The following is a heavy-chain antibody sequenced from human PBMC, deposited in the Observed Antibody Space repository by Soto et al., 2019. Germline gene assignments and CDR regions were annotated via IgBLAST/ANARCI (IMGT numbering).Heavy chain of an antibody. Sequence: SETLSLTCTVSGGSISRYYWSWIRQPPGKGLEWIGYIYYSGSTNYNPSLKSRVTISVDTSKNQFSLKLSSVTAADTAVYYCARRLIAAAGTVRFDPWGQGTLVTVTS. CDR1: GGSISRYY. CDR2: IYYSGST. CDR3: ARRLIAAAGTVRFDP. D-gene: IGHD6-13*01. V-gene: IGHV4-59*08. J-gene: IGHJ5*02.